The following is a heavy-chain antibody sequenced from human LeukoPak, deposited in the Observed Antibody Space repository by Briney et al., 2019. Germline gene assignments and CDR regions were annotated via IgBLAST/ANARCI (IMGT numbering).Heavy chain of an antibody. V-gene: IGHV3-7*01. CDR1: GFIFSNYW. CDR2: INLDGSEK. J-gene: IGHJ3*02. CDR3: ARDSEKSSSFAFDI. Sequence: GGSLRLFCAASGFIFSNYWMAWVRQATGKGLEWVANINLDGSEKDYVDSLKGRCTISRDDAKNSLYLQVNTLRAEDTAVYYCARDSEKSSSFAFDIWGQGTVSPSLQ. D-gene: IGHD6-13*01.